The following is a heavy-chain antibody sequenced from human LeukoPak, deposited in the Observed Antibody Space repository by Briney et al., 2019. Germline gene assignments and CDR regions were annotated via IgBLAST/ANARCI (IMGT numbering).Heavy chain of an antibody. Sequence: GRSLRLSCAASGFTFSSYSMNWVRQAPGKGLEWVSSISSSSSYIYYADSVKGRFTISRDNAKNSLYLQMNSLRAKDTAVYYCAREDSYYYGSGSYPFDYWGQGTLVTVSS. CDR3: AREDSYYYGSGSYPFDY. CDR1: GFTFSSYS. J-gene: IGHJ4*02. D-gene: IGHD3-10*01. CDR2: ISSSSSYI. V-gene: IGHV3-21*01.